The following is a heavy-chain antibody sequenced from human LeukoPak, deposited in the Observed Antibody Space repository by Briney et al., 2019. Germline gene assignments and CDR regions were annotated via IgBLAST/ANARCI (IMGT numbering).Heavy chain of an antibody. CDR1: GGTFSSYA. Sequence: ASVKVSCKASGGTFSSYAISWVRQAPGQGLEWMGGIIPIFGTANYAEKFQGRVTITADESTSTAYMELSSLRSEDTAVYYCARGRNWNAAYWGQGTLVTVSS. CDR2: IIPIFGTA. V-gene: IGHV1-69*13. D-gene: IGHD1-20*01. J-gene: IGHJ4*02. CDR3: ARGRNWNAAY.